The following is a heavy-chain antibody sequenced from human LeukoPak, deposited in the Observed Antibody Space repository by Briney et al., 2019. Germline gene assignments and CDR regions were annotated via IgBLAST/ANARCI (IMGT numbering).Heavy chain of an antibody. V-gene: IGHV3-23*01. CDR1: GFTFSSYA. CDR3: AKVKVPVAILATNFDY. D-gene: IGHD2-2*01. CDR2: ISGSGGST. Sequence: GGSLRLSCAASGFTFSSYAMSWVRQAPGKGLEWVSAISGSGGSTYYADSVRGRFTISRDNSKNTLYLQMNSLRAEDTAVYYCAKVKVPVAILATNFDYWGQGTLVTVSS. J-gene: IGHJ4*02.